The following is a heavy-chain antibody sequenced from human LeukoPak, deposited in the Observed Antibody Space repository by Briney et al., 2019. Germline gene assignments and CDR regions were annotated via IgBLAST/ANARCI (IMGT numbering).Heavy chain of an antibody. CDR2: IIPIFGTA. Sequence: GSSVKVSCKASGGTFSSYAISWVRQAPGQGLEWMGGIIPIFGTANYAQKFQGRVTITADESTSTAYMELSSLRSEDTAVYHCARVWQPKIKTTVTPDYYYYYMDVWGKGTTVTVSS. J-gene: IGHJ6*03. D-gene: IGHD4-11*01. CDR3: ARVWQPKIKTTVTPDYYYYYMDV. V-gene: IGHV1-69*01. CDR1: GGTFSSYA.